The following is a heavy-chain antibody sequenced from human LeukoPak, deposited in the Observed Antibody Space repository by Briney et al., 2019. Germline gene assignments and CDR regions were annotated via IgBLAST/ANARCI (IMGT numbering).Heavy chain of an antibody. CDR1: GFTFDDYA. V-gene: IGHV3-9*01. CDR2: ISWHSGSI. CDR3: ARRGRDGYN. D-gene: IGHD5-24*01. Sequence: GGSLRLSCAASGFTFDDYAMHWVRQAPGKGLEWVSGISWHSGSIDYADSVKGRFTISRDNAKNTLYLQMNSLRAEDTAVYYCARRGRDGYNWGQGTLVTVSS. J-gene: IGHJ4*02.